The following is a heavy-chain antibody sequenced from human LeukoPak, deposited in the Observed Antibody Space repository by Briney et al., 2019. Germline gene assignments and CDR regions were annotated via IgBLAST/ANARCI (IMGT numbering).Heavy chain of an antibody. J-gene: IGHJ6*02. Sequence: GRSLRLSCAASGFTFSSYAMHWVRQAPGKGLEWVAVISYDGSNKYYADSVKGRFTISRDNSKNTLYLQMNSLRAEDTAVYYCARTERFLEWLSPLYYYYGMDVWGQGTTVTVSS. CDR2: ISYDGSNK. D-gene: IGHD3-3*01. CDR3: ARTERFLEWLSPLYYYYGMDV. V-gene: IGHV3-30*04. CDR1: GFTFSSYA.